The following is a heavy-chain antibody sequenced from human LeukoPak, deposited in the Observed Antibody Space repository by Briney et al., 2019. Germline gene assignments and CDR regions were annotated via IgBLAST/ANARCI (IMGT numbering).Heavy chain of an antibody. CDR1: GDTFSSHG. Sequence: ASVKVSCKASGDTFSSHGISWVRQAPGQGLEWMGWMNPNSGNTGYAQKFQGRVTMTRNTSISTAYMELSSLRSEDTAVYYCARGGKVSHYYVYYFDYWGQGTLVTVSS. V-gene: IGHV1-8*01. D-gene: IGHD3-22*01. CDR3: ARGGKVSHYYVYYFDY. CDR2: MNPNSGNT. J-gene: IGHJ4*02.